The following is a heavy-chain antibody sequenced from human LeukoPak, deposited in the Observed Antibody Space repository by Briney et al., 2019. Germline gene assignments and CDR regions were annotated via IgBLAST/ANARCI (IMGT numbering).Heavy chain of an antibody. CDR3: AREWVGATYYYYYGMDV. V-gene: IGHV1-46*01. Sequence: ASVKVSCKASGYTFTSYYMHWVRQAPGQGLEWMGIINPSGGSTSYAQKFQGRVTMTRDTSTSTVYMELSSLRSEDTAVYYCAREWVGATYYYYYGMDVWGQGTTVTVSS. J-gene: IGHJ6*02. D-gene: IGHD1-26*01. CDR2: INPSGGST. CDR1: GYTFTSYY.